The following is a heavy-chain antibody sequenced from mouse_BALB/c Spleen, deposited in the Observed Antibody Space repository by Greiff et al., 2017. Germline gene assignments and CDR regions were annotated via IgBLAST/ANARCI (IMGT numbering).Heavy chain of an antibody. CDR3: ATHITTVVAKPFAY. CDR2: ISSGGSYT. Sequence: EVKLVESGGGLVKPGGSLKLSCAASGFTFSSYAMSWVRQSPEKRLEWVAEISSGGSYTYYPDTVTGRFTISRDNAKNTLYLEMSSLRSEDTAMYYCATHITTVVAKPFAYWGQGTLVTVSA. CDR1: GFTFSSYA. D-gene: IGHD1-1*01. J-gene: IGHJ3*01. V-gene: IGHV5-9-4*01.